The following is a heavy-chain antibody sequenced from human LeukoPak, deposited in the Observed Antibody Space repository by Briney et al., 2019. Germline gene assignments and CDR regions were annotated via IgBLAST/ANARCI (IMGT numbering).Heavy chain of an antibody. J-gene: IGHJ4*02. CDR1: GGSISSSKW. CDR2: SDHSGST. D-gene: IGHD6-13*01. CDR3: ARAEGLRSIAAAGTFDY. V-gene: IGHV4-4*02. Sequence: SGTLSLTCAVSGGSISSSKWWRWVREPPGKGLEGIGESDHSGSTNYTPSLKSRVTISVDKSKNQFSLKLSSVTAADTAVYYCARAEGLRSIAAAGTFDYWGQGTLVTVSS.